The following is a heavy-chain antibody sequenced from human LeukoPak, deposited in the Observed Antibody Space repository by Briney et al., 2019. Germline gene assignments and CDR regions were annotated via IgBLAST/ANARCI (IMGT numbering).Heavy chain of an antibody. D-gene: IGHD3-3*01. J-gene: IGHJ5*02. CDR1: GFTFSSYS. CDR2: ISSSSSYI. Sequence: GGSLRLSCAASGFTFSSYSMNWVRQAPGKGLEWVSSISSSSSYIYYADSVKGRFTISRDNAKNSLYLQMNSLRAEDTAVYYCARGLYDFWSGSENWFDPWGQGTLLTVSS. CDR3: ARGLYDFWSGSENWFDP. V-gene: IGHV3-21*01.